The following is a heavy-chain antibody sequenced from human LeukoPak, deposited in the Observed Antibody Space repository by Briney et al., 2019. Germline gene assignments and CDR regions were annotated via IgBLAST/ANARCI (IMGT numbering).Heavy chain of an antibody. CDR2: VSPSSTTI. J-gene: IGHJ4*02. V-gene: IGHV3-48*01. CDR1: GFTFSSYG. D-gene: IGHD6-19*01. CDR3: AREHTPYGSGCTAAY. Sequence: GGSLRLSCAASGFTFSSYGLSWVRQAPGEGLEWVSYVSPSSTTIYYADSVKGRFTISRDNAKNSLYLQMNSLRAEDTAVYYCAREHTPYGSGCTAAYWGQGTLVTVSS.